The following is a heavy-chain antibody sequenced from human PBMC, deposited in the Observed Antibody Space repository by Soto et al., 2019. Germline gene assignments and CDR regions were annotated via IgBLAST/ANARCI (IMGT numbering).Heavy chain of an antibody. Sequence: EVQLVESGGGLVRPGGSLRLSCAASGFTFSYYWMRWVRQAPGKGLVWVSRIHSDGSSTTYADFVKGRFIISRDNARNTVDLQMNSARVEDTAVYYCARGDRGAFDLWGQGTVVTVSS. J-gene: IGHJ3*01. CDR1: GFTFSYYW. V-gene: IGHV3-74*01. CDR2: IHSDGSST. D-gene: IGHD1-26*01. CDR3: ARGDRGAFDL.